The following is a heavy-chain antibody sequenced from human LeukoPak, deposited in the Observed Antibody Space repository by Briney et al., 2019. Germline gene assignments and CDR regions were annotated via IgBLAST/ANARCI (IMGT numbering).Heavy chain of an antibody. Sequence: GGSLRLSCAASGFTFSSYAMSWVRQAPGKGLEWVSSISGSGGSTYYADSVKGRFTISRDNSKNTLYLQMNSLRAEDTAVCYCATTGNYYDSSGYRVYWGQGTLVTVSS. CDR1: GFTFSSYA. D-gene: IGHD3-22*01. J-gene: IGHJ4*02. CDR2: ISGSGGST. V-gene: IGHV3-23*01. CDR3: ATTGNYYDSSGYRVY.